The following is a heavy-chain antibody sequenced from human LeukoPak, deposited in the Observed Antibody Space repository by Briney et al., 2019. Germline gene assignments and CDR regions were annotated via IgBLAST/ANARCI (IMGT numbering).Heavy chain of an antibody. V-gene: IGHV4-34*01. CDR1: GGTFSGYY. CDR2: INHSGST. D-gene: IGHD3-10*01. Sequence: PSETLSLTCAGYGGTFSGYYWNWIRQPPGKGLEWMGEINHSGSTNYNPSLKSRITISVDTSKNQFSLKLSSVTAADTAVYYCARAGRTKYYYGSGSPQGNWFDPWGQGTLVTVSS. CDR3: ARAGRTKYYYGSGSPQGNWFDP. J-gene: IGHJ5*02.